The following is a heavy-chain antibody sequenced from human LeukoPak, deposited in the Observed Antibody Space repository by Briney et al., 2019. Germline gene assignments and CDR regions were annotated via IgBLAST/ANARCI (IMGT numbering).Heavy chain of an antibody. Sequence: GGSLRLSCAASGFTFSSYSMNWVRQAPGKGLEWVSYISSSSSTIYYADSVKGRFTISRDNAKNSLYLQMNSLRAEDTAVYYCARDEALGGSWTALPDYWGQGTLVTVSS. CDR2: ISSSSSTI. J-gene: IGHJ4*02. V-gene: IGHV3-48*04. CDR3: ARDEALGGSWTALPDY. D-gene: IGHD2-15*01. CDR1: GFTFSSYS.